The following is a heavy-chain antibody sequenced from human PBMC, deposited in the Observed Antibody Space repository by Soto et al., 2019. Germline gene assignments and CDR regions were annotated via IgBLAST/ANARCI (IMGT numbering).Heavy chain of an antibody. D-gene: IGHD3-22*01. Sequence: TLSLTCAVSGGSISSCGYSWGWIRRPPGKGLEWVGYIYHSGSTYYNPSLKSRVTISVDRSKNQFSLKLSSVTAADTAVYYCAREVDYYDSSGYRGHWFDPWGQGTLVTSPQ. CDR1: GGSISSCGYS. CDR2: IYHSGST. V-gene: IGHV4-30-2*01. J-gene: IGHJ5*02. CDR3: AREVDYYDSSGYRGHWFDP.